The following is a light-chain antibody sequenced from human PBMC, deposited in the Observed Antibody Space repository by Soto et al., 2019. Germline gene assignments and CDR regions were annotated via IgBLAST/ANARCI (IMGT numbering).Light chain of an antibody. CDR1: SSDVGGYNY. CDR2: EVS. CDR3: SSYAGSNNFV. V-gene: IGLV2-8*01. Sequence: QSVLTQPPSASGSPGQSVTISCTGTSSDVGGYNYVSWYQQHPGKAPKLMIYEVSKRPSGVPDRFSGSKSGNTASLTVSGLQAEYEAYSSCSSYAGSNNFVFGPGTKVTVL. J-gene: IGLJ1*01.